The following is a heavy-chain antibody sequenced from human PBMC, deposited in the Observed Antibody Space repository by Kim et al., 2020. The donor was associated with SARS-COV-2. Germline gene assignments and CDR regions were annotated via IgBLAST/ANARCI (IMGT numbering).Heavy chain of an antibody. J-gene: IGHJ6*03. D-gene: IGHD3-10*01. V-gene: IGHV3-30*18. CDR3: AKADGSGTYYGYYYNMDV. Sequence: GGSLRLSCAASGFTFSIYGLPWVRQASGKGLEWVAVISFDGSNKYYADSVRGRFTFSRDNSKNTVHLQMNSLRAEDTAVYYCAKADGSGTYYGYYYNMDVWGKGTTVTVSS. CDR1: GFTFSIYG. CDR2: ISFDGSNK.